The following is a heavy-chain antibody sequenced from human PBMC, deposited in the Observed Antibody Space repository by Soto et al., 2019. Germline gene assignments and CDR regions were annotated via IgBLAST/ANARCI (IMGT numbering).Heavy chain of an antibody. J-gene: IGHJ3*02. Sequence: QVQLVESGGGVVQPGRSLRLSCAASGFTFSSYGMHWVRQAPGKGLEWVAVISYDGSNKYYADSVKGRFTISRDNSKNTLYLQMNSLRAEDTAVYYCAKGKIEVAGTNDAFDIWGQGTMVTVSS. CDR2: ISYDGSNK. CDR3: AKGKIEVAGTNDAFDI. CDR1: GFTFSSYG. V-gene: IGHV3-30*18. D-gene: IGHD6-19*01.